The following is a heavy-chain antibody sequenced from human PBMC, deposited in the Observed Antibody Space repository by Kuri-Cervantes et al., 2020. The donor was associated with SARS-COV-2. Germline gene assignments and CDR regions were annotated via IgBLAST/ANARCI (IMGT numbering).Heavy chain of an antibody. CDR3: ARDPKRSSSWYAEGLHFDY. Sequence: GGSLRLSCAASGFTVSSNYMSWVRQAPGKGLEWVSSISSSSSYIYHADSVKGRFTISRDNAKYTLYLQMNSLRAEDTAVYDCARDPKRSSSWYAEGLHFDYWGQGTLVTVSS. CDR2: ISSSSSYI. J-gene: IGHJ4*02. V-gene: IGHV3-21*01. CDR1: GFTVSSNY. D-gene: IGHD6-13*01.